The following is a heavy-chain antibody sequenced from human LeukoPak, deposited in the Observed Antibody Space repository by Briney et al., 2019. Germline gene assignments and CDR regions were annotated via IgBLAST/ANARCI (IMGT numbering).Heavy chain of an antibody. Sequence: SGPTLVNPTQTLTLTCTFSGFSLSTSGVGVGWIRQPPGKALEWLALIYWNDDKRYSPSLKSRLTNTKDTSKNQVVLTMTNMDPVDTATYYCAHYYSSGWYFRPWGQGTLVTVSS. CDR1: GFSLSTSGVG. CDR2: IYWNDDK. CDR3: AHYYSSGWYFRP. D-gene: IGHD6-19*01. J-gene: IGHJ5*02. V-gene: IGHV2-5*01.